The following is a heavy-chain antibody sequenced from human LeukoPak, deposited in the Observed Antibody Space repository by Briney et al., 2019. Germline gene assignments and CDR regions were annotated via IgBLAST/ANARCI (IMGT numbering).Heavy chain of an antibody. V-gene: IGHV3-21*01. Sequence: GGSLRLSCAASGFAFLNYGMSWVRQAPGKGLEWVSSISSSSSYIYYADSVKGRFTISRDNAKKSLYLQMNSLRAEDTAVYYCARGPYASGTYGRRGWVHYMDVWGKGTTVTISS. CDR1: GFAFLNYG. CDR3: ARGPYASGTYGRRGWVHYMDV. CDR2: ISSSSSYI. D-gene: IGHD3-10*01. J-gene: IGHJ6*03.